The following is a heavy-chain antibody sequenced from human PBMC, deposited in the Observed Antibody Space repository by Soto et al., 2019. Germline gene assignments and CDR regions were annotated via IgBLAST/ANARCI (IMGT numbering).Heavy chain of an antibody. D-gene: IGHD4-17*01. CDR2: ISGRGGST. CDR3: ASLQGEDDGDYSVGGSWFDP. CDR1: GFTFSSYA. J-gene: IGHJ5*02. Sequence: EVQLLESGGGLVQPGGSLRLSCAASGFTFSSYAMSWVRQAPGKGLEWVSAISGRGGSTYYADSVKGRFTISRDNSKNTLYLQMNSLRAEDTAVYYCASLQGEDDGDYSVGGSWFDPWGQGTLVTFSS. V-gene: IGHV3-23*01.